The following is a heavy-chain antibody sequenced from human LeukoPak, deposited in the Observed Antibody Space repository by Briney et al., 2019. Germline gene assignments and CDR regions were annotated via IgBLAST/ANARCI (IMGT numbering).Heavy chain of an antibody. CDR2: ISWNSGSI. CDR3: AKDSWNYDFGGAFDI. J-gene: IGHJ3*02. V-gene: IGHV3-9*03. D-gene: IGHD3-3*01. Sequence: SGGSLRLSCAASGFTFDDYAMHWVRQAPGKGLEWVSGISWNSGSIGYADSVKGRFTISRDNAKNSLYLQMNSLRAEDMALYYCAKDSWNYDFGGAFDIWGQGTMVTVSS. CDR1: GFTFDDYA.